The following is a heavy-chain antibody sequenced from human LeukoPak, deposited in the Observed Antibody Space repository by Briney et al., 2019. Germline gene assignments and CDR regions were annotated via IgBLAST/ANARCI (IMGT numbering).Heavy chain of an antibody. CDR3: AKDQNDYGDYFHVSGAFDI. CDR1: GFTFSTYA. CDR2: ISGSGGST. D-gene: IGHD4-17*01. V-gene: IGHV3-23*01. Sequence: GGSLRLSCAASGFTFSTYAMTWVRQAPGKGLEWVSSISGSGGSTYYADSVKGRFTISRDNSKNTLYLQMNSLRAEDTAVYYCAKDQNDYGDYFHVSGAFDIWGQGTMVTVSS. J-gene: IGHJ3*02.